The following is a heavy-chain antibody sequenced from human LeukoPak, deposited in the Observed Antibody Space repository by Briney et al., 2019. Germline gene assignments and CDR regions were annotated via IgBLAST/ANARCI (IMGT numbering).Heavy chain of an antibody. J-gene: IGHJ6*02. Sequence: GGSLRLSCAASGFTFSSYAMSWVRQAPGKGLEWVSAISGSGGSTYYADSVKGRFTISRDNSKNTLYLQMNSLRAEDTAVYYCARAGELRPPGYYYYYGMDVWGQGTTVTVSS. CDR2: ISGSGGST. V-gene: IGHV3-23*01. CDR1: GFTFSSYA. CDR3: ARAGELRPPGYYYYYGMDV. D-gene: IGHD1-26*01.